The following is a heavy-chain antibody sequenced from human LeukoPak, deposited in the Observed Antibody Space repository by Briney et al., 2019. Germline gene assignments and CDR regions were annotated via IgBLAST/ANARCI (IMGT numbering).Heavy chain of an antibody. Sequence: GGSLRPSCAASGFTFSSYAMSWVRQAPGKGLEWVSGITWNSRNIGYADSVKGRFTISRDNSKNTLYLQMNSLRAEDTAVYYCASEVVPAATYYYYGMDVWGQGTTVTVSS. D-gene: IGHD2-2*01. CDR1: GFTFSSYA. CDR3: ASEVVPAATYYYYGMDV. J-gene: IGHJ6*02. CDR2: ITWNSRNI. V-gene: IGHV3-23*01.